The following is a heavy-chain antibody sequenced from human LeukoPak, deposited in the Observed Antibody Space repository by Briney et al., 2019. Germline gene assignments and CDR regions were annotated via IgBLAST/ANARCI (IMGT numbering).Heavy chain of an antibody. V-gene: IGHV1-8*03. CDR1: GYTFTSYD. J-gene: IGHJ4*02. CDR3: ARAPLGPYYDISALGY. D-gene: IGHD3-22*01. Sequence: EASVKVSCKASGYTFTSYDINWVRQATGQGLEWMGWMNPNSGNTGYAQKFQGRVTITRNTSISTAYMELSSLRSEDTAVYYCARAPLGPYYDISALGYWGQGTLVTVSS. CDR2: MNPNSGNT.